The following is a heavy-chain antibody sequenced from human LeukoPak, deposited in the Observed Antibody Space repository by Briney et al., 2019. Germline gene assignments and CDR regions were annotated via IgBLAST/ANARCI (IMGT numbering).Heavy chain of an antibody. J-gene: IGHJ4*02. Sequence: GGSLRLSCAASGFTFSSYGMHWVRQAPGKGLEWVAFIRYDGSNKYYAGSVKGRFTISRDNSKNTLYLQMNSLRAEDTAVYYCAKDRTGDLDYWGQGTLVTVSS. D-gene: IGHD7-27*01. V-gene: IGHV3-30*02. CDR1: GFTFSSYG. CDR2: IRYDGSNK. CDR3: AKDRTGDLDY.